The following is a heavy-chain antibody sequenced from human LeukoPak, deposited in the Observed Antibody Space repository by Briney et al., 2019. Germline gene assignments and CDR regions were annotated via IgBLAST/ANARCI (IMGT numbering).Heavy chain of an antibody. CDR2: INHSGST. CDR1: GGSFSGYY. CDR3: ARGFPFDP. V-gene: IGHV4-34*01. J-gene: IGHJ5*02. Sequence: PSETLSLTCAVYGGSFSGYYWSWIRQPPGKGLEWIGEINHSGSTNYNPSLKSRVTISVDTSKNQFPLKLSSVTAADTAVYYCARGFPFDPWGQGTLVTVSS.